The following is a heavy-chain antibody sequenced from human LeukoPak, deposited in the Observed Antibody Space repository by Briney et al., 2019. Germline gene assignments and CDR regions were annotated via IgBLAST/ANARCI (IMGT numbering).Heavy chain of an antibody. D-gene: IGHD4-17*01. CDR1: GGSFSSYA. V-gene: IGHV1-69*13. CDR2: IIPIFGTA. CDR3: ARAPITTVTTFYGMDV. J-gene: IGHJ6*02. Sequence: SVKVSCKASGGSFSSYAISWVRQAPGQGLEWMGGIIPIFGTANYAQKFQGRVTITADESTSTAYMELSSLRSEDTAVYYCARAPITTVTTFYGMDVWGQGTTVTVSS.